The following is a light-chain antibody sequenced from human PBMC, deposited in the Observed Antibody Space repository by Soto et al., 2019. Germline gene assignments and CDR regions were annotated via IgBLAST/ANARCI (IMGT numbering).Light chain of an antibody. V-gene: IGKV1-39*01. J-gene: IGKJ1*01. CDR1: QNIRKY. CDR3: QQSYSTPRT. CDR2: AAS. Sequence: DIQMTQSPSSLSASAGDRVTITCRASQNIRKYLNWYQQKPGKAPKLLIYAASSLQSGVPSRFSGSGSGTDFTLTINSLQPEDFTTYFCQQSYSTPRTFGQGTKVEIK.